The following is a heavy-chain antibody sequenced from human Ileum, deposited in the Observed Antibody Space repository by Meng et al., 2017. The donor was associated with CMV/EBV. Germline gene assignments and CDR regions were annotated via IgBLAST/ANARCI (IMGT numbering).Heavy chain of an antibody. CDR2: INQDGSEK. J-gene: IGHJ6*02. CDR3: ARGLGRGYFYGMDV. Sequence: GESLKISCVASGFSFSNYWMSWVRQAPGKGLEWVANINQDGSEKYYVDSVKGRFTISRDNPKNPLFLQMNGLRVEDTAVYFCARGLGRGYFYGMDVWGQGTTVTVSS. V-gene: IGHV3-7*01. D-gene: IGHD3-22*01. CDR1: GFSFSNYW.